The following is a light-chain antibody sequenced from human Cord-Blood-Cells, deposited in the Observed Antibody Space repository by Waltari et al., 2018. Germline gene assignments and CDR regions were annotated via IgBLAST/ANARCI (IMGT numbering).Light chain of an antibody. V-gene: IGKV3D-11*01. Sequence: EIVLTQSPATLSLSPGERATLTCTASQGVSSYLAWYQQKPGQAPRLLIYDASNMATGIPARFSGSGPGTDFTLTISSLEPEDFAVYYCQQRSNWLTFGGGTKVEIK. CDR1: QGVSSY. CDR3: QQRSNWLT. CDR2: DAS. J-gene: IGKJ4*01.